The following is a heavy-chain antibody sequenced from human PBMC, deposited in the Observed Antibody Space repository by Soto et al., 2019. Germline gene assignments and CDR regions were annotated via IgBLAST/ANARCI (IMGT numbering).Heavy chain of an antibody. CDR3: ARRYGLGSFDY. J-gene: IGHJ4*02. D-gene: IGHD3-10*01. CDR2: IYYSGST. V-gene: IGHV4-59*08. CDR1: GGSISSYY. Sequence: QVQLQESGPGLVKPSETLSLTCTVSGGSISSYYWSWIRQPPGKGLEGIGYIYYSGSTNYNPSLKSSVTISVDTSKNQFSLKLSAVTAADTAVYYCARRYGLGSFDYWGQGTLVTVSS.